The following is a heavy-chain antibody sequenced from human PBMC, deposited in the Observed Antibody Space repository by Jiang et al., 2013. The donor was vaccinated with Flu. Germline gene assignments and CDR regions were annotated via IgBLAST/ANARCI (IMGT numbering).Heavy chain of an antibody. CDR3: ATVGFGXITLQLGSDP. CDR2: FDPEDGER. CDR1: GYTLTGMS. V-gene: IGHV1-24*01. Sequence: QSGAEVKKPGASVKVSCKVSGYTLTGMSMHWVRQAPGKGLEWMGGFDPEDGERIYAQKFQGRVTMTEDTSTDTAYMELSSLRSEDSAVYYCATVGFGXITLQLGSDPWGQGTLV. J-gene: IGHJ5*02. D-gene: IGHD3-10*01.